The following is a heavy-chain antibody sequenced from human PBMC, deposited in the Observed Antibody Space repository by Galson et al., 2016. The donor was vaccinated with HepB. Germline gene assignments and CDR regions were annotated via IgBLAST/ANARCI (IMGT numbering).Heavy chain of an antibody. CDR1: GGSFSGYY. V-gene: IGHV4-34*01. J-gene: IGHJ3*02. CDR2: INHIGST. Sequence: SETLSLTCAVYGGSFSGYYWTWIRQPPGKGLEWIGEINHIGSTNYNPSLKSRLTISVDTYKNQFSLNLNSVTAADTAVYYCALQDDTSDIWGQGTMVTVSS. D-gene: IGHD4-11*01. CDR3: ALQDDTSDI.